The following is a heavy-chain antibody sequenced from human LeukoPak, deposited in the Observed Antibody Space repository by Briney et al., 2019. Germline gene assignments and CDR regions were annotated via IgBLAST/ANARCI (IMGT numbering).Heavy chain of an antibody. CDR3: AKDRPNYFGSNGHYYRRNGDS. CDR1: GFTVSSNY. CDR2: IYSGGST. Sequence: GGSLRLSCAASGFTVSSNYMSWVRQAPGKGLEWVSVIYSGGSTYYADSVKGRFTISRDNSKNTLYLQMSSLRAEDTAVFYCAKDRPNYFGSNGHYYRRNGDSWGRGTLVTVSS. V-gene: IGHV3-53*01. J-gene: IGHJ5*01. D-gene: IGHD3-10*01.